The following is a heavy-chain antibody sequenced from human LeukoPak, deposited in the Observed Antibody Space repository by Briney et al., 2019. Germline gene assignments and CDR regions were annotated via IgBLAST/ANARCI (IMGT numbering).Heavy chain of an antibody. V-gene: IGHV1-8*01. CDR1: GYTFTSYD. Sequence: ASVKVSCKASGYTFTSYDINWVRQATGQGLEWMGWMNPNSGNTGYAQKFQGRVTMTRDTSISTAYMELSRLRSDDTAVYYCARDFGPGGPHAFDIWGQGTMVTVSS. CDR3: ARDFGPGGPHAFDI. D-gene: IGHD3-16*01. CDR2: MNPNSGNT. J-gene: IGHJ3*02.